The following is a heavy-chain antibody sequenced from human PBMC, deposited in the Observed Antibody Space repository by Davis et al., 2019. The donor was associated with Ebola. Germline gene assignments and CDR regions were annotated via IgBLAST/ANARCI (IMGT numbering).Heavy chain of an antibody. CDR3: AKEGGGVSSLYYYGMDV. V-gene: IGHV3-30*02. Sequence: GESLKISCAASGFTFSSYGMHWVRQAPGKGLEWVAFIRYDGSNKYYADSVKGRFTISRDNSKNTLYLQMNSLRAEDTAVYYCAKEGGGVSSLYYYGMDVWGQGTTVTVSS. CDR2: IRYDGSNK. CDR1: GFTFSSYG. D-gene: IGHD5/OR15-5a*01. J-gene: IGHJ6*02.